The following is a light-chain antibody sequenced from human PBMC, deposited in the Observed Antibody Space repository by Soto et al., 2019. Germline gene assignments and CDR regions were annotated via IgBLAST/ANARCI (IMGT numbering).Light chain of an antibody. CDR1: SSNIGSDY. CDR3: AAWDDSLSGYV. V-gene: IGLV1-47*01. J-gene: IGLJ1*01. CDR2: RNN. Sequence: QSALTQPPSASGTPGQRVAIFCSGSSSNIGSDYVNWYQHLPGTAPKLLIYRNNQRPSGVPDRFSGSKSGTSASLAISGLRSEDEADYYCAAWDDSLSGYVCGTGTKVTVL.